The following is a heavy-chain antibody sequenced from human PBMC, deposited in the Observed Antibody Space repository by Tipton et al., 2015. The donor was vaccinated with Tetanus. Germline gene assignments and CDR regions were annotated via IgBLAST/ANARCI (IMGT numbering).Heavy chain of an antibody. CDR1: GGSISSFY. CDR3: ARAISSRWGKHDAFDI. D-gene: IGHD3-16*01. V-gene: IGHV4-59*12. CDR2: IYQNGDA. J-gene: IGHJ3*02. Sequence: GLVKPSETLSLTCTVSGGSISSFYWYWIRQPPGKGLEWIAYIYQNGDANYNPSLQSRVTISVDTSKNSLYLQVNSLRVEDTAVYYCARAISSRWGKHDAFDIWGQGTTVAVSS.